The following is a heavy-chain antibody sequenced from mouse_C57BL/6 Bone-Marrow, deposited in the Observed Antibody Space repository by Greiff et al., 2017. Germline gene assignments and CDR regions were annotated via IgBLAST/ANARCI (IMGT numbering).Heavy chain of an antibody. CDR3: ARRRQLRLRDARDY. CDR2: ISSGGSYT. CDR1: GLTFSSYG. J-gene: IGHJ4*01. D-gene: IGHD3-2*02. Sequence: VQMQLSGGDLVKPGGSLKLSCAASGLTFSSYGMSWVRQPPDKRLEWVATISSGGSYTYYPDRVKGRFTISRDKAKNNLYLQMSSLKSEDTAMYYCARRRQLRLRDARDYWGQETSGTVSS. V-gene: IGHV5-6*01.